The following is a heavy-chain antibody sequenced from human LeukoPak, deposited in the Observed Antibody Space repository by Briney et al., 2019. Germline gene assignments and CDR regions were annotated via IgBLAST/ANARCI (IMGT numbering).Heavy chain of an antibody. D-gene: IGHD3-10*02. Sequence: GGSLRLSCAASGFTFSSYSMNWVRQAPGKGLEWVSSISFSNKYIYYGDSVKGRFTISRDNAKNSVYLQMNSLRVEDTAVYYCARDGVLFGESVYYFDYWGQGALVTVSS. V-gene: IGHV3-21*01. CDR1: GFTFSSYS. CDR3: ARDGVLFGESVYYFDY. J-gene: IGHJ4*02. CDR2: ISFSNKYI.